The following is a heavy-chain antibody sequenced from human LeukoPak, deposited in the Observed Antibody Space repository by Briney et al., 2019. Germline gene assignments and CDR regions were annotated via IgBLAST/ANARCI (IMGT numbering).Heavy chain of an antibody. Sequence: GGSLRLSCAASGFMFSSYSMNWVRQAPGKGLEWISSISSSGNYIYYADSVKGRFTISRDSAKNSLFLQMNSLRAEDTAVYYCAKRVSSSQYNWFDPWGQGTLVSASS. CDR2: ISSSGNYI. V-gene: IGHV3-21*01. J-gene: IGHJ5*02. CDR3: AKRVSSSQYNWFDP. CDR1: GFMFSSYS. D-gene: IGHD6-13*01.